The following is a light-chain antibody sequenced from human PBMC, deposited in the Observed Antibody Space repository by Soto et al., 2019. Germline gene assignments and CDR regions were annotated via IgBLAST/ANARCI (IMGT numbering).Light chain of an antibody. CDR3: QPYGSSRLT. CDR1: QSVSSSY. J-gene: IGKJ4*01. V-gene: IGKV3-20*01. Sequence: EIVLTQSPGTLSLSPGERSTLSCRASQSVSSSYLAWYQQKPGQAPRLLIYGASSRATGIPDRFSGRGSGTGFTLTISRLEPEDFAVYYCQPYGSSRLTVGGGTKVDIK. CDR2: GAS.